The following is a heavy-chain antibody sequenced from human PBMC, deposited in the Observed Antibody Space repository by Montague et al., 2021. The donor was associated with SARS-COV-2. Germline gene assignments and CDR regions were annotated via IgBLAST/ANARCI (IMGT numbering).Heavy chain of an antibody. J-gene: IGHJ4*02. CDR1: GGSFSGYY. D-gene: IGHD3-10*01. CDR3: ARGTEYGSGIYSHYYYDH. Sequence: SETLSLTCAVCGGSFSGYYWSWIRQPPGKGLEWIGEINHSGSTXXXPSXXXRVTISVDTSKNQFSLKLSSVTAADTAVYYCARGTEYGSGIYSHYYYDHWGQGTLVTVSS. CDR2: INHSGST. V-gene: IGHV4-34*01.